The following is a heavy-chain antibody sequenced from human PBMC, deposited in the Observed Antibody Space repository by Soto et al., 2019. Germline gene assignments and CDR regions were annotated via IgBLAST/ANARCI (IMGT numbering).Heavy chain of an antibody. V-gene: IGHV4-31*03. D-gene: IGHD3-16*01. CDR1: GGSISSGGYY. Sequence: QVQLQESGPGLVKPSQTLSLTCTVSGGSISSGGYYWSWIRQHPGKGLEWIGYIYYSGSTYYNPSLKSRVTIXGXTSXTQFSLKLSSVTAADTAVYYCALRLGDPGRLYFDYWGQGTLVTVSS. CDR3: ALRLGDPGRLYFDY. J-gene: IGHJ4*02. CDR2: IYYSGST.